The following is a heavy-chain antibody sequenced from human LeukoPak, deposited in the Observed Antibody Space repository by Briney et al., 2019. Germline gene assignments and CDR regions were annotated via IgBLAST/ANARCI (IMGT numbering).Heavy chain of an antibody. CDR3: ARHRPNYDYVWGSYRPKPDFDY. V-gene: IGHV4-59*08. Sequence: SETLSLTCTVSGGSISSYYWSWLRQPPGKGLEGIGYIYYSGSTNYNPSLQSRVTISVDTSKNQFSLKLSSVTAADTAVYYCARHRPNYDYVWGSYRPKPDFDYWGQGTLVTVSS. CDR1: GGSISSYY. J-gene: IGHJ4*02. CDR2: IYYSGST. D-gene: IGHD3-16*02.